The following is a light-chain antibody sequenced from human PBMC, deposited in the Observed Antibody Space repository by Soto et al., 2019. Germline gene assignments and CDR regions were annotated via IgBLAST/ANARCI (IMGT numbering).Light chain of an antibody. CDR2: GNS. CDR3: QAYDSSLSGWV. Sequence: QSVLTQPPSVSGAPGQRVTISCTGSSSNIGAGYDVHWYQQLPGTAHKLLIYGNSNRPSGVPDRFSGSKSGTSASLAITGLQAEYEADYYGQAYDSSLSGWVFGGGTKLTVL. J-gene: IGLJ3*02. CDR1: SSNIGAGYD. V-gene: IGLV1-40*01.